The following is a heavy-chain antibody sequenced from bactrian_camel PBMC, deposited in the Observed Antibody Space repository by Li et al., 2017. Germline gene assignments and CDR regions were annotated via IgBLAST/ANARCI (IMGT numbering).Heavy chain of an antibody. CDR3: AASSRCGDWALYDY. J-gene: IGHJ4*01. V-gene: IGHV3S54*01. D-gene: IGHD2*01. CDR2: IYLGGSTT. Sequence: HVQLVESGGGSVQTGGSLILACAASGNTHSTNVWGWFRQAPGKEREGVAGIYLGGSTTYYDDSVKGRFTISYDNAKNVVYLQMNNLKPDDTAMYYCAASSRCGDWALYDYWGQGTQVTVS. CDR1: GNTHSTNV.